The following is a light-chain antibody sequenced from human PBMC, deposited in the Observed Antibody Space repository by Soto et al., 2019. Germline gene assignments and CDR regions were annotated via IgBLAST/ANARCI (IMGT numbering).Light chain of an antibody. V-gene: IGLV1-47*01. Sequence: QSVLTQPPSASGTPGQGVTISCSGSSSNIGSNYVYWYQQLPGTAPKLLIYRNNQRPSGVPDRFSGSKSGTSASLAISGLRSEDEADYYCAAWDDSLSGYDFGTGTKVTVL. CDR2: RNN. CDR3: AAWDDSLSGYD. CDR1: SSNIGSNY. J-gene: IGLJ1*01.